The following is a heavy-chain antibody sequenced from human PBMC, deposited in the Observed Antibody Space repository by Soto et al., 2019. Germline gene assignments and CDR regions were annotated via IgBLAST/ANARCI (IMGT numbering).Heavy chain of an antibody. D-gene: IGHD2-15*01. CDR3: ARAPKSAYKGGGSCYFDY. Sequence: SETLSLTCTVSGGSISSSSYYWGWIRQPPGKGLEWIGSIYYSGSTYYNPSLKSRVTISVDTSKNQFSLKLSSVTAADTAVYYCARAPKSAYKGGGSCYFDYWGQGTLVTVSS. J-gene: IGHJ4*02. V-gene: IGHV4-39*01. CDR2: IYYSGST. CDR1: GGSISSSSYY.